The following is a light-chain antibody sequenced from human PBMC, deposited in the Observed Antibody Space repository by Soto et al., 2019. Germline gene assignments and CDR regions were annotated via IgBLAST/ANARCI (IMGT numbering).Light chain of an antibody. V-gene: IGKV3-20*01. J-gene: IGKJ5*01. CDR1: QSVGSNY. Sequence: EIVLTQFACTLSLSPGERATLSCRASQSVGSNYLAWYQQRPGQPPNLLIFGASHRAPDIPDRFSGSGSGTDFTPTISRLEPEDFAVYYCQQYNNWPPITFGQGTRLEIK. CDR2: GAS. CDR3: QQYNNWPPIT.